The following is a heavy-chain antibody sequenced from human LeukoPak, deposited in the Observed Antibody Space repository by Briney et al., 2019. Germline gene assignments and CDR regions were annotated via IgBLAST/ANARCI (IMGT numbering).Heavy chain of an antibody. CDR2: IYYSGST. CDR1: GGSISSYY. CDR3: ASGYCSGRSCYMWYSDY. V-gene: IGHV4-59*01. Sequence: SETLSLTCTVSGGSISSYYWSWIRQPPGKGLEWIGYIYYSGSTNYNPSLKSRVTISVDTSKNQFSLNLSSVTAADTAVYYCASGYCSGRSCYMWYSDYWGQGTLVTVSS. D-gene: IGHD2-15*01. J-gene: IGHJ4*02.